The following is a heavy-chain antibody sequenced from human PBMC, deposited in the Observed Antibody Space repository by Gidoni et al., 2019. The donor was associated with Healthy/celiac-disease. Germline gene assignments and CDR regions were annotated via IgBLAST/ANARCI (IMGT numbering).Heavy chain of an antibody. CDR1: GVSISRYY. J-gene: IGHJ5*02. D-gene: IGHD2-2*01. V-gene: IGHV4-59*01. CDR2: IYYSGST. CDR3: ARALKYQLLSWGSWFDP. Sequence: QVQLPASGPGLVQPSATLSLPRTVSGVSISRYYWSWSRQPPGKGLEWIGYIYYSGSTNYNPSRKSRVTISVDTSKNQFSLKLSSVTAADTAVYYCARALKYQLLSWGSWFDPWGQGTLVTVSS.